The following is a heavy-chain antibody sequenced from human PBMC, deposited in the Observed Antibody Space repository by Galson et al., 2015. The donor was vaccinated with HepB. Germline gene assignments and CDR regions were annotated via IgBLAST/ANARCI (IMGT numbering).Heavy chain of an antibody. Sequence: SLRLSCAAAGFTFSSYSMNWVRQAPGKGLEWVSYISSSSSTIYYADSVKGRFTISRDNAKNSLYLQMNSLRAEDTAVYYCASSSPPQIVVPPLGYWGQGTLVTVSS. CDR3: ASSSPPQIVVPPLGY. CDR1: GFTFSSYS. D-gene: IGHD3-22*01. V-gene: IGHV3-48*01. CDR2: ISSSSSTI. J-gene: IGHJ4*02.